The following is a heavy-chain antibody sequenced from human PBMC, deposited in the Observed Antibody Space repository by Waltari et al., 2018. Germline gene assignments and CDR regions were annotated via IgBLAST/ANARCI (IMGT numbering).Heavy chain of an antibody. V-gene: IGHV3-23*01. Sequence: EVQLLESGGGLVQPGGSLRLSCAASGFTFSSYAMSWVRQAPGEGVEWVSGISGSGGSTYYPDSVKGRFTISRDNSKNTLYLQMNSLRAEDTAVYYCAKGGRMTTVTNFDYWGQGTLVTVSS. J-gene: IGHJ4*02. D-gene: IGHD4-17*01. CDR3: AKGGRMTTVTNFDY. CDR2: ISGSGGST. CDR1: GFTFSSYA.